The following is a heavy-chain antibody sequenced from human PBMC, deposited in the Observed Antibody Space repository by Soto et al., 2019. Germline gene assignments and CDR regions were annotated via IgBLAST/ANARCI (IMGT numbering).Heavy chain of an antibody. V-gene: IGHV1-24*01. CDR1: GYTLTEVS. CDR3: ATQKGVAVAGLYDY. D-gene: IGHD6-19*01. Sequence: ASVKGSCKVSGYTLTEVSMDWVRQAPGKGLEWMGGFDPEDGETIYAQKFQGRVTMTEDTSTDTAYMELSSLRSEDTAVYYCATQKGVAVAGLYDYWGQGTLVTVSS. CDR2: FDPEDGET. J-gene: IGHJ4*02.